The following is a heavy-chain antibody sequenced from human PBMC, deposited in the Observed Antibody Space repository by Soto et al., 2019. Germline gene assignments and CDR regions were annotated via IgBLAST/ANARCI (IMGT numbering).Heavy chain of an antibody. CDR3: ARAGWYRFDY. Sequence: EVQLVESGGGLVQPGRSLRLSCAASGFTFDDYAMHWVRQAPGKGLEWVSGISWNSGSIGYADSVKGRFTISRDNAKNSLYLQMNSLRVEDTAVYYCARAGWYRFDYWGQGTLVTVSS. D-gene: IGHD6-19*01. CDR2: ISWNSGSI. V-gene: IGHV3-9*01. CDR1: GFTFDDYA. J-gene: IGHJ4*02.